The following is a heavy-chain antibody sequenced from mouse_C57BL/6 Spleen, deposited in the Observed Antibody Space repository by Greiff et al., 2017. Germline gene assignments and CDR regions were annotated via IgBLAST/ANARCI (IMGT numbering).Heavy chain of an antibody. CDR3: ARHEETSIYYSYFDY. D-gene: IGHD1-1*01. J-gene: IGHJ2*01. Sequence: QVQLKESGAELVKPGASVKLSCKASGYTFTEYTIHWVKQRPGQGLEWIGWFYPGSGSIKYNEKFKDKATLTADKSSSTVYMELSRLTSEDSAVYFCARHEETSIYYSYFDYWGQGTTLTVSS. V-gene: IGHV1-62-2*01. CDR1: GYTFTEYT. CDR2: FYPGSGSI.